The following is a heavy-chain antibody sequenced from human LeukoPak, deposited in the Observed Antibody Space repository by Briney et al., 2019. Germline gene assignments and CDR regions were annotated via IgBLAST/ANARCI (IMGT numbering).Heavy chain of an antibody. V-gene: IGHV1-8*01. CDR2: MNPNSGNT. CDR3: ARAWGTSDYYYYGMDV. J-gene: IGHJ6*02. D-gene: IGHD1/OR15-1a*01. Sequence: ASVKVSCKASGCTFTSYDINWVRQATGQGLEWMGWMNPNSGNTGYAQKFQGRVTMTRNTSISTAYMELSSLRSEDTAVYYCARAWGTSDYYYYGMDVWGQGTTVTVSS. CDR1: GCTFTSYD.